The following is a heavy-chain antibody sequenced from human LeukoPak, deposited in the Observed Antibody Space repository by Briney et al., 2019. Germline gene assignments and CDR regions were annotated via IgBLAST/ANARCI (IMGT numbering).Heavy chain of an antibody. D-gene: IGHD1-26*01. J-gene: IGHJ4*02. V-gene: IGHV3-48*02. Sequence: GGSLRLSCAASGFTFSSHSMNWVRQAPGKGLEWVSYISSSSSTIYYADSVKGRFTISRDNAKNSLYLQMNSLRDEDTAVYYCARDRANSGSYYWDYWGQGTLVTVSS. CDR2: ISSSSSTI. CDR3: ARDRANSGSYYWDY. CDR1: GFTFSSHS.